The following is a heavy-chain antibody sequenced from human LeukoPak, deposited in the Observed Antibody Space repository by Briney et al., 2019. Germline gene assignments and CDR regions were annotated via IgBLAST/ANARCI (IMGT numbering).Heavy chain of an antibody. CDR2: IYYSGST. Sequence: SETLSLTCTVSGGSISSGGYYWSWIRQHPGKGLEWIGYIYYSGSTYYNPSLKSRVTISVDTSKNQFSLKLSSVTAADTAVYYCARGHRQTTTFVVQAAIQSWFDPWGQGTLVTVSS. CDR1: GGSISSGGYY. CDR3: ARGHRQTTTFVVQAAIQSWFDP. D-gene: IGHD2-2*02. J-gene: IGHJ5*02. V-gene: IGHV4-31*03.